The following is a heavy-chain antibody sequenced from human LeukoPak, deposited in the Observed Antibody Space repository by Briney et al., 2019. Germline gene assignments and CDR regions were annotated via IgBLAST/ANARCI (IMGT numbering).Heavy chain of an antibody. CDR2: INPNSGGT. Sequence: ASVKVSCKASGYTFTGCYMHWVRQAPGQGLEWMGWINPNSGGTNYAQKFQGRVTMTRDTSISTAYMELSRLRSDDTAVYYCARADHRRDIVVVPAAMIGWFDPWGQGTLVTVSS. D-gene: IGHD2-2*01. V-gene: IGHV1-2*02. J-gene: IGHJ5*02. CDR1: GYTFTGCY. CDR3: ARADHRRDIVVVPAAMIGWFDP.